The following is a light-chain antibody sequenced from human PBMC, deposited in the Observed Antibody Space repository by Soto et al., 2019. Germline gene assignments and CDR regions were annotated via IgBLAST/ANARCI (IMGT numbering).Light chain of an antibody. J-gene: IGLJ1*01. CDR1: SSDVGGYNF. CDR2: EVS. Sequence: QSVLTQPPSASGSPGQSVTISCTGTSSDVGGYNFVSWYQQHPGKAPKLMIYEVSKRPSGVPDRFSGSKSGNTASLTVSGLQAEDEADYFCSVWDETLNGWRVFGTGTKVTVL. V-gene: IGLV2-8*01. CDR3: SVWDETLNGWRV.